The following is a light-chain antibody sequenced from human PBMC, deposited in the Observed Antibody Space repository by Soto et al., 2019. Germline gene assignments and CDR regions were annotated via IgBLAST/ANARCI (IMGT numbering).Light chain of an antibody. CDR1: RGHSTYA. J-gene: IGLJ3*02. CDR2: LNSDGSH. V-gene: IGLV4-69*01. Sequence: QPVLTQSPSASASLGASVKLTCTLSRGHSTYAIAWHQQQPEKGPRYLMKLNSDGSHSKGDGIPDRFSGSSSGAERYLSISSLQSEDEADYYCQTWVTGPPWVFGGGTKVTVL. CDR3: QTWVTGPPWV.